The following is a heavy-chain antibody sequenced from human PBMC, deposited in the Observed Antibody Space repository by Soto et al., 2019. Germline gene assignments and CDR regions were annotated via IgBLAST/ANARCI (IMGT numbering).Heavy chain of an antibody. CDR3: ARESHDILTGPPWVWYFDL. CDR2: INDRGFI. J-gene: IGHJ2*01. Sequence: QVQLQQWGAGPLRPLETLSLTCGVSGGSFSGYYWAWIRQSPGKGLEWIGEINDRGFINYTPSLTSGVSISVDTSKNHYSLNLRSVTAADTAVYYCARESHDILTGPPWVWYFDLWGRGTLVTVSS. V-gene: IGHV4-34*01. D-gene: IGHD3-9*01. CDR1: GGSFSGYY.